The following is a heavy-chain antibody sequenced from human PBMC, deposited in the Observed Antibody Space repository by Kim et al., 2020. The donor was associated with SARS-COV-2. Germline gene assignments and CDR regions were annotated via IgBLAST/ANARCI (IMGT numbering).Heavy chain of an antibody. CDR3: ARDTRIAAAGTSLFDDAFDI. CDR1: GYTFTSYY. CDR2: INPSGGST. J-gene: IGHJ3*02. Sequence: ASVKVSCKASGYTFTSYYMHWVRQAPGQGLEWMGIINPSGGSTSYAQKFQGRVTMTRDTSTSTVYMELSSLRSEDTAVYYCARDTRIAAAGTSLFDDAFDIWGQGTMVTVSS. D-gene: IGHD6-13*01. V-gene: IGHV1-46*01.